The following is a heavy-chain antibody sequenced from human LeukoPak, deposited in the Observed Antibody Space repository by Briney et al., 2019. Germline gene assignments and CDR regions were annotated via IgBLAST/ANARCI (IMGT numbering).Heavy chain of an antibody. Sequence: SETLSLTCTVSGGSIGNYYWNWIRQPAGKGLEWIGRISTSGTTNYHPSLKSRVTLSLDTSKNQFSLNLRSVPAADTAIYFCARRHPYYYGSGTYSREDWGQGTLVTVSS. D-gene: IGHD3-10*01. J-gene: IGHJ4*02. V-gene: IGHV4-4*07. CDR2: ISTSGTT. CDR1: GGSIGNYY. CDR3: ARRHPYYYGSGTYSRED.